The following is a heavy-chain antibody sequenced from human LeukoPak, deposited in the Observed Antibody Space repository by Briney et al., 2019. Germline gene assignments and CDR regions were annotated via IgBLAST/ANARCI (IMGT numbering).Heavy chain of an antibody. Sequence: GGSLRLSCAASGFTVSSKDMSWVRQAPGKGLEWVSVIYSGGSTYYADPVKGRFTISRDNSKNTLYLQMNSLRAEDTAVYYCARDVDYYDILTGYYQHFGMDVWGQGTTVTVSS. V-gene: IGHV3-53*01. CDR3: ARDVDYYDILTGYYQHFGMDV. CDR1: GFTVSSKD. J-gene: IGHJ6*02. CDR2: IYSGGST. D-gene: IGHD3-9*01.